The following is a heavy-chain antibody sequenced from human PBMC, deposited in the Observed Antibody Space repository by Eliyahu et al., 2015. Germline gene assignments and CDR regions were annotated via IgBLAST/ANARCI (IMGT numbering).Heavy chain of an antibody. Sequence: QVHLQESGPGLVKASETLSLTCSVAGYSIXHGYYWGRVRQSPGRGLQWVAMGYHSGITSSDPSLKSRVATAVDTASNQFSLSLASVTDADTGLYYCARITAVNGAVNLWGQGTLVTV. J-gene: IGHJ4*02. D-gene: IGHD2-8*01. CDR2: GYHSGIT. CDR3: ARITAVNGAVNL. V-gene: IGHV4-38-2*01. CDR1: GYSIXHGYY.